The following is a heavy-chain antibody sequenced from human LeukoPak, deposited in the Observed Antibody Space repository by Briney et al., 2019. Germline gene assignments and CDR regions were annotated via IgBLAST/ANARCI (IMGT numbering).Heavy chain of an antibody. J-gene: IGHJ6*03. CDR2: MNPNSGNT. CDR1: GYTFTSYD. V-gene: IGHV1-8*03. Sequence: GASVKVSCKASGYTFTSYDINWVRQATGQGLEWMGWMNPNSGNTGYAQKFQGRVTITRNTSISTAYMELSSLRSEDTAVYYCARSYYGSGSYYYYYYYMDVWGKGTTVTVSS. CDR3: ARSYYGSGSYYYYYYYMDV. D-gene: IGHD3-10*01.